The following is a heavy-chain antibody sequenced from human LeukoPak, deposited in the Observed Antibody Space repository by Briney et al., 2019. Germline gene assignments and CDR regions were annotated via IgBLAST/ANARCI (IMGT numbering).Heavy chain of an antibody. Sequence: SQTLSLTCAISGDSVSSYSAAWNWIRQSPSRGLEWLGRTYYRSKWYNDYAVSVKSRITINPDTSKNQFSLQLNSVTPEDTAVYYCARVPHYYGSGIPTHDWFDPWDQGTLVTVSS. CDR2: TYYRSKWYN. D-gene: IGHD3-10*01. CDR1: GDSVSSYSAA. J-gene: IGHJ5*02. V-gene: IGHV6-1*01. CDR3: ARVPHYYGSGIPTHDWFDP.